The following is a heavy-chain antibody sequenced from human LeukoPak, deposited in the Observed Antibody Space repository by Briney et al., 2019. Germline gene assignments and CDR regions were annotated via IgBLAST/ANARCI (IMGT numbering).Heavy chain of an antibody. V-gene: IGHV1-18*01. CDR3: ARAELGIDDAFDI. J-gene: IGHJ3*02. CDR2: ISAYNGNT. CDR1: GYTFTSYG. D-gene: IGHD7-27*01. Sequence: GASVKVSCKASGYTFTSYGISWVRQAPGQGLEWMGWISAYNGNTNYAQKLQGRVTMTTDTSTSTAYMELRSLRSDDTAVYHRARAELGIDDAFDIWGQGTMVTVSS.